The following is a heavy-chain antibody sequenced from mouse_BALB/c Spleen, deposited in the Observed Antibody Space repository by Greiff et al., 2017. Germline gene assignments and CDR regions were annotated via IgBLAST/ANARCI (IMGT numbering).Heavy chain of an antibody. CDR2: ISYSGST. Sequence: VQLKESGPGLVKPSQSLSLTCTVTGYSITSDYAWNWIRQFPGNKLEWMGYISYSGSTSYNPSLKSRISITRDTSKNQFFLQLNSVTTEDTATYYCASSEWSYAMDYWGQGTSVTVSS. J-gene: IGHJ4*01. D-gene: IGHD1-3*01. CDR3: ASSEWSYAMDY. V-gene: IGHV3-2*02. CDR1: GYSITSDYA.